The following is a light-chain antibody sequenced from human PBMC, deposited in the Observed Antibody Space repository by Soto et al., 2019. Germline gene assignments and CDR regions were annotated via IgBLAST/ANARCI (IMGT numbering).Light chain of an antibody. J-gene: IGKJ1*01. CDR2: GAS. CDR3: QQYGSSPWT. CDR1: QSVSSN. Sequence: EIVITQSPATLSVSPGERATLSCRASQSVSSNLAWYQQKPGQAPRLLIYGASTRATGIPARFSGSGSGTEFTLTISRLEPEDFALYYCQQYGSSPWTFGQGTKVDIK. V-gene: IGKV3-15*01.